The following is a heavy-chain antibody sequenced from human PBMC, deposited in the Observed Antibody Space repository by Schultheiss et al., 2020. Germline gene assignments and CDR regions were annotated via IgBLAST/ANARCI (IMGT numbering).Heavy chain of an antibody. CDR3: ASDSKLRGVITGEPYGMDV. CDR2: ISAYNGNT. CDR1: GYTFTSYG. Sequence: ASVKGSCKASGYTFTSYGISWVRQAPGQGLEWMGWISAYNGNTNYAQKLQGRVTMTTDTSTSTAYMELRSLRSDDTAVYYCASDSKLRGVITGEPYGMDVWGQGTTVTVSS. J-gene: IGHJ6*02. D-gene: IGHD3-10*01. V-gene: IGHV1-18*01.